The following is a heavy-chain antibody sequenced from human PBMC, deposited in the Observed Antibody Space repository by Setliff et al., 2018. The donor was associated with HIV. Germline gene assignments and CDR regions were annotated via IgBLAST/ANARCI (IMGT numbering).Heavy chain of an antibody. J-gene: IGHJ5*02. D-gene: IGHD6-13*01. CDR1: GGSFSGYC. CDR2: IYHSGST. Sequence: SETLSLTCAVYGGSFSGYCWSWIRQPPGKGLERIGSIYHSGSTYYNPSLKSRVTISVDTSKNQFSLKLSSVTAADTAVYYCARIGSGWSVGWFDPWGQGTLVTVSS. CDR3: ARIGSGWSVGWFDP. V-gene: IGHV4-34*01.